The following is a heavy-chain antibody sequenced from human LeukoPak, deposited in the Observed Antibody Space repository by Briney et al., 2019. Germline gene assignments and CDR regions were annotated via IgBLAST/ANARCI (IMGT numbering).Heavy chain of an antibody. J-gene: IGHJ4*02. CDR2: ISRSSSYI. D-gene: IGHD6-19*01. Sequence: GGSLRLSCAASGFTFSSYSMNWVRQAPGKGLEWVSSISRSSSYIYYAASVKGRFTLSSDNAKNSLYLQMNSPGAEATAVYYCARDRSVAVAGTVMVYWGQGTLVTVSS. CDR1: GFTFSSYS. CDR3: ARDRSVAVAGTVMVY. V-gene: IGHV3-21*01.